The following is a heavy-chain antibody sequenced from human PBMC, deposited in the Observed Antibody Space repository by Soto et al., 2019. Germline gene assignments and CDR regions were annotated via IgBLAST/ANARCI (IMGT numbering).Heavy chain of an antibody. CDR3: AKDVKPGYSSRLGCFDP. CDR1: GFTFSSYA. D-gene: IGHD6-13*01. V-gene: IGHV3-23*01. J-gene: IGHJ5*02. CDR2: ITGSGGLT. Sequence: EVQLLESGGGLVQPGGSLRLSCAASGFTFSSYAMSWVRQAPGRGLEWVSAITGSGGLTYSADSVKGRFTISRDNSKNTLYLQMDGLRAEDTAVYYCAKDVKPGYSSRLGCFDPWGQGTLVTVSS.